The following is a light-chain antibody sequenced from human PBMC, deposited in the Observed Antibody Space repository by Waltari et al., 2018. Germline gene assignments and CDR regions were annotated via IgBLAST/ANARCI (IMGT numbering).Light chain of an antibody. CDR1: SSDIGGTFY. V-gene: IGLV2-14*03. Sequence: QSALTQPASVSGSPGQSITISRTGTSSDIGGTFYVSWYRQYPGYAPTLIIFDVTNRPPGVSDRFSGSKSGNTASLTISGLQADDEADYYCSSYAGTTSVFGGGTKVTVL. CDR2: DVT. CDR3: SSYAGTTSV. J-gene: IGLJ2*01.